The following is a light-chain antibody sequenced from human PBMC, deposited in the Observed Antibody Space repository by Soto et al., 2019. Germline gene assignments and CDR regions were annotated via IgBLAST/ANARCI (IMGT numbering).Light chain of an antibody. V-gene: IGLV2-18*02. J-gene: IGLJ1*01. Sequence: QSVLTQPPSVSGSPGQSVTISCTGTSSDVGKYDRVSWYQQPPGTAPRLIMYEVTNRPSGVPARFSESKSGNTASLTISGLQAEDEADYFCSSYTSASRYVFGAGTKVTVI. CDR1: SSDVGKYDR. CDR3: SSYTSASRYV. CDR2: EVT.